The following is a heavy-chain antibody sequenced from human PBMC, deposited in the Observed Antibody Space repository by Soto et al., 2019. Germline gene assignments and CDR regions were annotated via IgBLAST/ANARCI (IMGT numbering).Heavy chain of an antibody. CDR1: GLSVSSNY. Sequence: GGSLILSCAACGLSVSSNYMSWVRQAPGKGLECVSIIYSADNTFYVDSVKGRFIISRDNSKNTVYLQMNSLRADDTAVYYCAKEEPDYYDSSGYYRIEYFQPCGQG. CDR3: AKEEPDYYDSSGYYRIEYFQP. CDR2: IYSADNT. V-gene: IGHV3-66*01. J-gene: IGHJ1*01. D-gene: IGHD3-22*01.